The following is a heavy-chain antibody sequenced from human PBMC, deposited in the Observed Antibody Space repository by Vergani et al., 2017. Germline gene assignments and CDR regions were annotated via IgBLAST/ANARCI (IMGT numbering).Heavy chain of an antibody. D-gene: IGHD3-22*01. J-gene: IGHJ4*02. Sequence: EVQLVESGGGLVQPGGSLRLSCAASGFTFSSYSMNWVRQAPGKGLEWVSYISSSSSTIYYADSVKGRFTIARDNATNTMFLQMNTLRAEDTAVYYCAKDNVPGYYDSSGYCDYWGQGTLVTVSS. CDR2: ISSSSSTI. CDR1: GFTFSSYS. V-gene: IGHV3-48*01. CDR3: AKDNVPGYYDSSGYCDY.